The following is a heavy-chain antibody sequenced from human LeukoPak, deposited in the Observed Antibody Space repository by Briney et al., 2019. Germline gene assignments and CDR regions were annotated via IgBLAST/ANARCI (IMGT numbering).Heavy chain of an antibody. Sequence: SETLSLTCAVYGGSFSGYYWSWIRQPPGKGLEWIGEINHSGSTNYNPSLKSRVTISVDTSKNQFSLKLSSVTAADTAVYDCAGSQEDAFYIWGQGTMVTVSS. CDR3: AGSQEDAFYI. CDR2: INHSGST. J-gene: IGHJ3*02. V-gene: IGHV4-34*01. CDR1: GGSFSGYY.